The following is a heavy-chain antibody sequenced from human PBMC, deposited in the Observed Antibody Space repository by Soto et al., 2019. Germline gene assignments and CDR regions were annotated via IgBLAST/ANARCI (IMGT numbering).Heavy chain of an antibody. CDR1: SGSISSSNW. CDR2: IYHSGST. J-gene: IGHJ4*02. D-gene: IGHD3-10*01. V-gene: IGHV4-4*02. Sequence: QVQLQESGPGLVKPSGTLSLTCAVSSGSISSSNWCSWVRQPPGQGLEWIGEIYHSGSTNYHPSLKSRVTISVDKCKNQFSLKLSSVTAADTAVYYCARGVGEYYGSGSYRHFDYWGQGTLVTVSS. CDR3: ARGVGEYYGSGSYRHFDY.